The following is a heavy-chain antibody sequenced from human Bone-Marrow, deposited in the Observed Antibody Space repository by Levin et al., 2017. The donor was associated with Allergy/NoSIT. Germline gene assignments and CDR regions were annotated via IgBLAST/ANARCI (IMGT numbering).Heavy chain of an antibody. V-gene: IGHV1-8*01. CDR3: ARAGDMVWSGYYVTPDFDY. CDR2: MNPNSGNT. CDR1: GYTFTSYD. Sequence: PGGSLRLSCKASGYTFTSYDINWVRQATGQGLEWMGWMNPNSGNTGYAQKFQGRVTMTRNTSISTAYMELSSLRSEDTAVYYCARAGDMVWSGYYVTPDFDYWGQGTLVTVSS. D-gene: IGHD3-3*01. J-gene: IGHJ4*02.